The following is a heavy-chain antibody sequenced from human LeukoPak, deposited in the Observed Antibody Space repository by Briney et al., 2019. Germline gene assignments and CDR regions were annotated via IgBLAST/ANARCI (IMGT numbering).Heavy chain of an antibody. CDR1: GGSFSGYY. J-gene: IGHJ4*02. V-gene: IGHV4-34*01. Sequence: PSETLSLTCAVYGGSFSGYYWSWIRQPPGKGLEWIGEINHSGSTNYNPSLKSRVTISVDTSKNQFSLKLSSVTAADTAVYYCARSQPGSQGDYWGQGTLVTVSS. D-gene: IGHD3-10*01. CDR3: ARSQPGSQGDY. CDR2: INHSGST.